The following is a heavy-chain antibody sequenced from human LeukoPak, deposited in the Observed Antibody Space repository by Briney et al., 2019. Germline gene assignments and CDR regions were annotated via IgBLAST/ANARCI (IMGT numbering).Heavy chain of an antibody. V-gene: IGHV3-23*01. D-gene: IGHD3-22*01. Sequence: GGSLRLSCAASGFTLSSYAMSWVRQAPGKGLEWVSAISGSGGSTYYADSVKGRFTISRDNSKNTLYLQMNSLRAEDTAVYYCAKDGTLLSTYYYDSSGWGQGTLVTVSP. CDR2: ISGSGGST. J-gene: IGHJ4*02. CDR1: GFTLSSYA. CDR3: AKDGTLLSTYYYDSSG.